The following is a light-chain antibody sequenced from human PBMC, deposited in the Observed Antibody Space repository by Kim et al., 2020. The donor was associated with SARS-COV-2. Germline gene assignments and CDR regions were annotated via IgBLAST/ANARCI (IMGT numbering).Light chain of an antibody. CDR2: RDE. Sequence: SYELTQPLSVSVALGQTARITCGGNNIGTKNVHWFQQKPGQAPVLVIYRDENRPSGIPERFSGSNSGNTATLTISRAQPGDEADYYCQVWDSSTGVFGGGTQLTVL. CDR1: NIGTKN. V-gene: IGLV3-9*01. J-gene: IGLJ3*02. CDR3: QVWDSSTGV.